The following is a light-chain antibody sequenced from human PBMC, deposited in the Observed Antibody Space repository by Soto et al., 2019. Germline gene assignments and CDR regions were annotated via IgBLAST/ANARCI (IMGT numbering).Light chain of an antibody. CDR3: CSYAGSYTYV. CDR1: SSDVGGYNY. J-gene: IGLJ1*01. CDR2: DVS. V-gene: IGLV2-11*01. Sequence: SGLTQPRSVSGSPGHSVTISCTGTSSDVGGYNYVSWYQQHPGKAPKFMIYDVSKRPSGVPDRFSGSKSGNTASLTISGLQAEDEADYYCCSYAGSYTYVFGTGTKVTVL.